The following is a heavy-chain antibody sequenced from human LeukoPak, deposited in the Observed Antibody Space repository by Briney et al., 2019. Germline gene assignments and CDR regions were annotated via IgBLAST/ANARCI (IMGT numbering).Heavy chain of an antibody. Sequence: ASVKVSCTASGYTFTGYYMHWVRQAPGQGLEWMGWINPNSGGTNYAQKFQGRVTMTRDTSISTAYMELSRLRSDDTAVYYCARDAYDYSNPGYWGQGTLVTVSS. CDR1: GYTFTGYY. CDR3: ARDAYDYSNPGY. D-gene: IGHD4-11*01. J-gene: IGHJ4*02. CDR2: INPNSGGT. V-gene: IGHV1-2*02.